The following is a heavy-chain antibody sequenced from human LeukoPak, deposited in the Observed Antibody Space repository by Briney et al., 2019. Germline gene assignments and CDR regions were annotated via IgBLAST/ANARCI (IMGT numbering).Heavy chain of an antibody. CDR3: ARESHSSSWYEVRYFGY. D-gene: IGHD6-13*01. CDR1: GGTFSSYA. V-gene: IGHV1-69*04. Sequence: ASVKVSCKASGGTFSSYAISWVRQAPGQGLEWMGRIIPILGIANYAQKFQGRVTITADRSTSAAYMELSSLRSEDTAVYYCARESHSSSWYEVRYFGYWGQGTLVTVSS. CDR2: IIPILGIA. J-gene: IGHJ4*02.